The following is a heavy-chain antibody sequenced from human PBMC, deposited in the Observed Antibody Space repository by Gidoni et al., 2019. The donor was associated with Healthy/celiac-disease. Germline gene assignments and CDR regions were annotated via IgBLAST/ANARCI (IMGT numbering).Heavy chain of an antibody. V-gene: IGHV3-9*01. CDR3: AKDSPDYGGKSTFDY. Sequence: EVQLVESGGGLVQPGRSLRLSCAASGFTFDDYAMHWVRQAPGKGLEWVSGISWISGSIGYGDSVKGRVTISRDNAKNSLYLQMNSLRAEDTALYYCAKDSPDYGGKSTFDYWGQGTLVTVSS. CDR1: GFTFDDYA. CDR2: ISWISGSI. J-gene: IGHJ4*02. D-gene: IGHD4-17*01.